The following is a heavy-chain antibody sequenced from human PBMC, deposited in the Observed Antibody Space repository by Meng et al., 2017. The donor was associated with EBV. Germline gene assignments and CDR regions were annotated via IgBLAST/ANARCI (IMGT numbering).Heavy chain of an antibody. Sequence: QVQLVQSGAEVKKXXXXXKXXCXXSGGTFSSYAISWVRQAPGQGLEWMGGIIPIFGTANYAQKFQGRVTITAEESTSTAYMELSSLRSEDTAVYYCARGRTYYYDSSGYYYKYYFDYWGQGTLVTVSS. J-gene: IGHJ4*02. CDR2: IIPIFGTA. CDR3: ARGRTYYYDSSGYYYKYYFDY. V-gene: IGHV1-69*01. D-gene: IGHD3-22*01. CDR1: GGTFSSYA.